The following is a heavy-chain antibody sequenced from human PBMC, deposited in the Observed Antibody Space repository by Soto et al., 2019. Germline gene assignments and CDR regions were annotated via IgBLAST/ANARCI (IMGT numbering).Heavy chain of an antibody. D-gene: IGHD6-19*01. Sequence: PSETLSLTCTVSGGSISSYYWNWIRQPPGKGLEWIGYIYYSGSTNYNPSLKSRVTISVDTSKNQFSLKLSSVTAADTAVYYCARGLALAGYNWFDPWGQGTLVTVSS. CDR2: IYYSGST. V-gene: IGHV4-59*08. CDR1: GGSISSYY. CDR3: ARGLALAGYNWFDP. J-gene: IGHJ5*02.